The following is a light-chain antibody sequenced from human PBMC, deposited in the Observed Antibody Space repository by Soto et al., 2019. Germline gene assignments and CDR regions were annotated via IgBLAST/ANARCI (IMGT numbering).Light chain of an antibody. CDR1: GSNIGAPYD. J-gene: IGLJ1*01. Sequence: QSALPQPPSLSGAPGQRVTISCTGSGSNIGAPYDVHWYQHLPGAAPKLLIYGSTNRPSGVPGRFSGSKSGTSASLAITGLQAEDEADYYCQSYDSSLSGYVFGAGTKVTVL. V-gene: IGLV1-40*01. CDR2: GST. CDR3: QSYDSSLSGYV.